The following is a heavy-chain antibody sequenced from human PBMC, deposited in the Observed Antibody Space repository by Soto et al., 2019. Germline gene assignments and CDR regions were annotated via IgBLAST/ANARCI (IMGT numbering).Heavy chain of an antibody. J-gene: IGHJ4*02. CDR3: ARGPTDYYDNSGNYFLDY. Sequence: QVQLLQSGAEVKKPGASVKVSCKASGYTFTTYGMSWVRQAPGQGLDWMGWISTYNGNTKYAERLQGRVTRTTDTTTSTAYMELRSLRSDDTAVYYCARGPTDYYDNSGNYFLDYWGQGTLVTVSS. CDR2: ISTYNGNT. CDR1: GYTFTTYG. V-gene: IGHV1-18*01. D-gene: IGHD3-22*01.